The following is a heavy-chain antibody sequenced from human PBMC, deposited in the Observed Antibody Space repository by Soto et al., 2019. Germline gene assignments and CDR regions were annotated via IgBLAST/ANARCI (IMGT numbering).Heavy chain of an antibody. V-gene: IGHV4-61*01. J-gene: IGHJ5*02. CDR3: ARKTAGP. Sequence: SETLSLTCTVSGGSVSSGSYYWSWIRQPPGKGLEWIGEINHSGSTNYNPSLKSRVTISVDTSKNQFSLKLSSVTAADTAVYYCARKTAGPWGQGTLVTVSS. CDR1: GGSVSSGSYY. CDR2: INHSGST.